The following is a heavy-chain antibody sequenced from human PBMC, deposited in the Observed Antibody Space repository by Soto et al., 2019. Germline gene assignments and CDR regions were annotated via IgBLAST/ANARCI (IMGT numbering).Heavy chain of an antibody. V-gene: IGHV4-39*01. CDR2: IYYSGST. CDR3: ASSGWWYFDY. CDR1: GSPISTSSYF. J-gene: IGHJ4*02. D-gene: IGHD6-19*01. Sequence: SETLSPTFIFSGSPISTSSYFWGWTRQPPGKGLELFGSIYYSGSTYYNPSLKCRVTISVDTSKNQFSLKLSSVTAADTAVYYCASSGWWYFDYWGQGTLVS.